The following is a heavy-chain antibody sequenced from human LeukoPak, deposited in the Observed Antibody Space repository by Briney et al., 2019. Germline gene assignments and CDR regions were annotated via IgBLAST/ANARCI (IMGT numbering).Heavy chain of an antibody. CDR2: IYYSGDT. CDR3: ATGSMTTRYYYYFYMDV. V-gene: IGHV4-39*01. CDR1: GGSINSTRYY. Sequence: PSETLSLTCTVSGGSINSTRYYWRWIRQPPGEGLEWIGSIYYSGDTHYNPSLRSRVTISVDTSKNQFSLKMNSMTAADTSVYYCATGSMTTRYYYYFYMDVWGKGTTVTVSS. D-gene: IGHD4-11*01. J-gene: IGHJ6*03.